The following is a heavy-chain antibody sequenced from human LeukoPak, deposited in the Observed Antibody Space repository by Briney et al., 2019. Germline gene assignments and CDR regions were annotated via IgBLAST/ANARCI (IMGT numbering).Heavy chain of an antibody. CDR1: GGSFSGNY. CDR3: ARGGYYDSSGYPNPLDY. CDR2: INHSGST. J-gene: IGHJ4*02. Sequence: SETLSLTCAVYGGSFSGNYWYWIRQPPGKGLEWIGEINHSGSTSYNPSLKSRVTISGDTSKNQFSLKLSSVTAADTAVYYCARGGYYDSSGYPNPLDYWGQGTLVTVSS. D-gene: IGHD3-22*01. V-gene: IGHV4-34*01.